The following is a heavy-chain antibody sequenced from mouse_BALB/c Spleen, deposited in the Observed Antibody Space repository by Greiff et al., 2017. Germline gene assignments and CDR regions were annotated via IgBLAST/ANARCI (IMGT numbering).Heavy chain of an antibody. V-gene: IGHV1-82*01. J-gene: IGHJ1*01. Sequence: QVQLQQSGAELVRPGVSVKISCKGSGYAFSSSWMNWVKQRPGQGLEWIGRIYPGDGDTNYNGKFKGKATLTADKSSSTAYMQLSSLTSVDSAVYFCARSGGLRRHFDVWGAGTTVTVSS. D-gene: IGHD2-2*01. CDR3: ARSGGLRRHFDV. CDR1: GYAFSSSW. CDR2: IYPGDGDT.